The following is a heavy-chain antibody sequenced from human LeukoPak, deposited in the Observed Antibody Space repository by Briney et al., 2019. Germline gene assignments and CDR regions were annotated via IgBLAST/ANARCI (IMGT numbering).Heavy chain of an antibody. CDR3: ARDFYDFWSGYYSVLGY. CDR1: GFTFSSYA. V-gene: IGHV3-48*02. D-gene: IGHD3-3*01. Sequence: PGGSLRLSCAASGFTFSSYAMSWVRQAPGKGLEWVSYISSSSSTIYYADSVKGRFTISRDNAKNSLYLQMNSLRDEDTAVYYCARDFYDFWSGYYSVLGYWGQGTLVTVSS. J-gene: IGHJ4*02. CDR2: ISSSSSTI.